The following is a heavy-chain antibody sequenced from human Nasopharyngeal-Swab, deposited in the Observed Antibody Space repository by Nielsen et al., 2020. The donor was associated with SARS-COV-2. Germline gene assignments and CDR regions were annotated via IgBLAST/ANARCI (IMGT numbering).Heavy chain of an antibody. Sequence: WVRQAPGQGLEWMGWISAYNGNTNYAQKLQGRVTMTTDTSTSTTYMELRSLRSDDTAVYYCARVVSPGPRVQEPEDIWGQGTMVTVSS. CDR2: ISAYNGNT. V-gene: IGHV1-18*01. CDR3: ARVVSPGPRVQEPEDI. J-gene: IGHJ3*02. D-gene: IGHD1-1*01.